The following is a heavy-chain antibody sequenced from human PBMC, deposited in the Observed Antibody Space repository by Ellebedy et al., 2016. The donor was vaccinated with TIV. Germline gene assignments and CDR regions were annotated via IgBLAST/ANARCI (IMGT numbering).Heavy chain of an antibody. D-gene: IGHD5-18*01. CDR2: IKQDGSEK. CDR1: GFTFSSYW. CDR3: ARVDWVYSYGTYYYYYMDV. V-gene: IGHV3-7*04. J-gene: IGHJ6*03. Sequence: GESLKISXAASGFTFSSYWMSWVRQAPGKGLEWVANIKQDGSEKYYVDSVKGRFTISRDNAKNSLYLQMNSLRAEDTAVYYCARVDWVYSYGTYYYYYMDVWGKGTTVTVSS.